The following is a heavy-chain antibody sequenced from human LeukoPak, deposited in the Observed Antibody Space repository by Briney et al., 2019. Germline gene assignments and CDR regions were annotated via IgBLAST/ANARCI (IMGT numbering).Heavy chain of an antibody. D-gene: IGHD1-26*01. CDR3: ARSGVWSKGPDY. J-gene: IGHJ4*02. CDR1: GFTFSSYW. Sequence: GGSLRLSCAASGFTFSSYWMHWVRQAPGKGLVWVSRIYSDDNSTTYADSVMGRFTISRDNAKNTVYLQMNSLRAEDTAVYYCARSGVWSKGPDYWGQGTLDTVSS. V-gene: IGHV3-74*01. CDR2: IYSDDNST.